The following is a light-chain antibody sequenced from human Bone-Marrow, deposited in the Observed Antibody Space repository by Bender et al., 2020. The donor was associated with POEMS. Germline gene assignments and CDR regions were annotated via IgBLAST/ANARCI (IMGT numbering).Light chain of an antibody. J-gene: IGLJ2*01. CDR3: WSFAGSITYVV. Sequence: QSVVTQPASLSEAPRQRVTISCSGSSPNIGNHGVNWYQQHPGKSPKLIISEVSQRPSGVPDRFSGSKSGDTAALTISGLQAEGEADYYCWSFAGSITYVVCGGGTKLTVL. V-gene: IGLV2-23*02. CDR1: SPNIGNHG. CDR2: EVS.